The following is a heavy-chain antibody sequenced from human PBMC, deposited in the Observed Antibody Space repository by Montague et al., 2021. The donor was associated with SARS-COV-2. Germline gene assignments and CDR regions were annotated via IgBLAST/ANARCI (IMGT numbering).Heavy chain of an antibody. V-gene: IGHV2-5*02. CDR3: APAGFVVLSGASFDN. Sequence: LVKPTQTLTLTCTFSGFSLRTSGVGVGWIRQPPGKALEWLALIPWDDNKRYNPSLKSRLTVTKDTSKNQVVLTMNNMAFVDTGTYYCAPAGFVVLSGASFDNWGQGTLGTVSS. CDR1: GFSLRTSGVG. D-gene: IGHD2-21*01. CDR2: IPWDDNK. J-gene: IGHJ4*02.